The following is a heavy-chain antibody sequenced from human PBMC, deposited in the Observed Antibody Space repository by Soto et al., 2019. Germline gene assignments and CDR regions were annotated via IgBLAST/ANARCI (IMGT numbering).Heavy chain of an antibody. Sequence: QITLKESGPTLVKPTQTLTLTCTFSGFSLSTSGVGVGWIRQPPGKALEWLALIYWDDDKRSSPSLKSRLTITKDTSKNQVVLTMTNMDPVDTATYYCAHRGSRDNPTLFDPWGQGTLVTVSS. J-gene: IGHJ5*02. CDR2: IYWDDDK. CDR1: GFSLSTSGVG. V-gene: IGHV2-5*02. D-gene: IGHD1-20*01. CDR3: AHRGSRDNPTLFDP.